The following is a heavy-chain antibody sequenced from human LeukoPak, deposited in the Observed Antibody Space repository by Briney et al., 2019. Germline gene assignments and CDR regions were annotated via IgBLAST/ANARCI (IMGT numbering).Heavy chain of an antibody. CDR3: ANFDGSSQAFRL. CDR1: GFTFSNFG. D-gene: IGHD6-13*01. Sequence: PGRSLRLSCAASGFTFSNFGMHWVRQAPGKGLEWVAAVLYDGSKKFYSDSVKGRFSIYRDNSNYTLFVQMHSLRPDDTAVYYCANFDGSSQAFRLWGQGTMVTVSS. CDR2: VLYDGSKK. V-gene: IGHV3-30*18. J-gene: IGHJ3*01.